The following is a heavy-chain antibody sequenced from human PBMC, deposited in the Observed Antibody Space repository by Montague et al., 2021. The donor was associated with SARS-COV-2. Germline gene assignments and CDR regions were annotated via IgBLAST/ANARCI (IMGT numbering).Heavy chain of an antibody. V-gene: IGHV6-1*01. CDR1: GDSVASNRVA. J-gene: IGHJ4*02. D-gene: IGHD6-19*01. CDR3: VRYSGWFYFDF. CDR2: TYHRSKRYS. Sequence: CAISGDSVASNRVAWSWIRQSPQRGLGWLGRTYHRSKRYSDYAPSVRGRLTVNPDASKNEFSLELNYVTPEDTAVYYCVRYSGWFYFDFWGQGTLVTVSS.